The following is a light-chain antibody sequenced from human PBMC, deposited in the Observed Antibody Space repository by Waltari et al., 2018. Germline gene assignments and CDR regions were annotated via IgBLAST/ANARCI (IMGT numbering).Light chain of an antibody. CDR2: RAK. CDR1: TGVVTSGYF. Sequence: QTVVTQEPSLTVSPGGTVTLTCASITGVVTSGYFPTWFQQRPGQPPRSLIYRAKHKHSWTPARFSGSLIGGKAALTLSGVQPEDEADYYCLLFYGGAYVFGTGTKLTVL. CDR3: LLFYGGAYV. V-gene: IGLV7-43*01. J-gene: IGLJ1*01.